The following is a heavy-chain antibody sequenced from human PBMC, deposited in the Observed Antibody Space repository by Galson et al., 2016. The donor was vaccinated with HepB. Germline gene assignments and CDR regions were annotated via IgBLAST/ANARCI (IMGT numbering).Heavy chain of an antibody. V-gene: IGHV3-11*06. Sequence: SLRLSCAASGFTFSGYYMSWIRQSPGKGLEWVSYISSSGTYTHYADSVKGRFTISRDNAKNSVYMQMSSLRAEDTAVYFCARDLTGSYMAAFDLWGQGTMVTVSS. D-gene: IGHD1-26*01. CDR2: ISSSGTYT. CDR3: ARDLTGSYMAAFDL. J-gene: IGHJ3*01. CDR1: GFTFSGYY.